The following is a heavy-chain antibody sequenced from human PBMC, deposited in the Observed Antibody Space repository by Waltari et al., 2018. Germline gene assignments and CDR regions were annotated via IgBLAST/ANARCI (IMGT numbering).Heavy chain of an antibody. V-gene: IGHV4-39*07. CDR1: GASLMYHLYY. CDR3: ARDPTKGVYNWFDP. Sequence: QPQLQESGPRLVKPSATLSPTCSVSGASLMYHLYYWGWIPQPPGKGREWIGSTYYDGTTHYNSSLKGRATISVDPTKNQFSLEISSTTAADTAVYYCARDPTKGVYNWFDPWGQGILVIVSS. J-gene: IGHJ5*02. D-gene: IGHD3-10*01. CDR2: TYYDGTT.